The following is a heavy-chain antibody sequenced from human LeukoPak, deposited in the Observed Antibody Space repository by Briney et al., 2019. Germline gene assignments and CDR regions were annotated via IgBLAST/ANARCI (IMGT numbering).Heavy chain of an antibody. CDR2: ISSNGGTT. CDR1: GFTFSSYA. V-gene: IGHV3-64*02. CDR3: AKVGSGWPGYYFDY. D-gene: IGHD6-19*01. Sequence: GGSLRLSCAASGFTFSSYAMHWVRLSPGKGLEYVSGISSNGGTTSYADSVQGRFTISRDNSKNTLYLQMGSLRGEDMAVYYCAKVGSGWPGYYFDYWGQGTLVTVCS. J-gene: IGHJ4*02.